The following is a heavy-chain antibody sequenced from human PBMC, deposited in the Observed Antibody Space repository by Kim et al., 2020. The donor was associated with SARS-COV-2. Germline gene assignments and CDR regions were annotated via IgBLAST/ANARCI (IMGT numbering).Heavy chain of an antibody. CDR1: GGSISSYY. V-gene: IGHV4-59*08. CDR3: ARRVEGGGLYGSGSYYIPPADAFDI. J-gene: IGHJ3*02. D-gene: IGHD3-10*01. CDR2: IYYSGST. Sequence: SETLSLTCTVSGGSISSYYWSWIRQPPGKGLEWIVYIYYSGSTNYNPSLKSRVTISVDTSKNQFSLKLSSVTAADTAVYYCARRVEGGGLYGSGSYYIPPADAFDIWGQGTMVTVSS.